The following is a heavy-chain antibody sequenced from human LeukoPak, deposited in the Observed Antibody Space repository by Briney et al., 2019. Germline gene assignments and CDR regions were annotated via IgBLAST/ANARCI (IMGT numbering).Heavy chain of an antibody. CDR3: ATRYCTISACRASSYKSFDV. D-gene: IGHD2-8*01. J-gene: IGHJ6*04. V-gene: IGHV3-7*01. Sequence: GGSLRLSCAASGFTFSSYWMTWVRQAPGKGLEWVANIKEDGGEGYYVDSVKGRFTVSRDNAKNSLYLQLTSLRAEDTAVYYCATRYCTISACRASSYKSFDVWGKGTTVTVSS. CDR2: IKEDGGEG. CDR1: GFTFSSYW.